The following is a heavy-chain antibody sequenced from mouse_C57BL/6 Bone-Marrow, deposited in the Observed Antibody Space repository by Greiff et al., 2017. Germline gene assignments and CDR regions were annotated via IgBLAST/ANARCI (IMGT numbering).Heavy chain of an antibody. CDR3: ARDRQRRLREFAY. D-gene: IGHD3-2*02. CDR1: GFTFSSYA. Sequence: EVKLVESGGGLVKPGGSLKLSCAASGFTFSSYAMSWVRQTPEKRLEWVATISDGGSYTYYPDNVKGRFTISRDTAKNNLYLQMSHLTSEDTAMYYCARDRQRRLREFAYWGQGTLVTVSA. CDR2: ISDGGSYT. V-gene: IGHV5-4*01. J-gene: IGHJ3*01.